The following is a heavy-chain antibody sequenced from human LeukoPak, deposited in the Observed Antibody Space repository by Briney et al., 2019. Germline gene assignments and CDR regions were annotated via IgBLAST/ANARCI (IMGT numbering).Heavy chain of an antibody. CDR3: ARSRGGSYYGFDY. J-gene: IGHJ4*02. Sequence: PSETLSLTCTVSGGSISSYYWSWIRQPPGKGLEWIGYIYYSGSTNYNTSLKSRVTISVDTSKNQFSLKLSSVTAADTAVYYCARSRGGSYYGFDYWGQGTLVTVSS. D-gene: IGHD3-22*01. CDR1: GGSISSYY. V-gene: IGHV4-59*01. CDR2: IYYSGST.